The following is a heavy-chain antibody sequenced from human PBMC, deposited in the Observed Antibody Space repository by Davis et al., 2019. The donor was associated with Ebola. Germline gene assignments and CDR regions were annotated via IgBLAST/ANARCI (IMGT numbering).Heavy chain of an antibody. V-gene: IGHV1-18*01. J-gene: IGHJ6*04. D-gene: IGHD2-8*01. CDR1: GYTFTSYG. Sequence: ASVKVSCKASGYTFTSYGISWVRQAPGQGLEWMGWISAYNGNTNYAQKLQGRVTMTTDTSTSTAYMELSRLRSDDTAVYYCARDVSVYYYYGMDVWGKGTTVTVSS. CDR3: ARDVSVYYYYGMDV. CDR2: ISAYNGNT.